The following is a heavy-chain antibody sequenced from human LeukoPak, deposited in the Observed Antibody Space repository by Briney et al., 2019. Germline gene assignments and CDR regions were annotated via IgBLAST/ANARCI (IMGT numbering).Heavy chain of an antibody. CDR1: GGSFSGYY. D-gene: IGHD1-1*01. CDR3: ARVWNEDYFDY. V-gene: IGHV4-34*01. J-gene: IGHJ4*02. CDR2: INHSGST. Sequence: PSETLSLTSAVYGGSFSGYYWSWIRQPPGKGLEWIGEINHSGSTNYNPSLKSRVTISVDTSKNQFSLKLSSVTAADTAVYYCARVWNEDYFDYWGQGTLVTVSS.